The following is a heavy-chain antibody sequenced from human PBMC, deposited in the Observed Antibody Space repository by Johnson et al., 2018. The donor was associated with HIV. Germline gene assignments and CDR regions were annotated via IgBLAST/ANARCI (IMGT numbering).Heavy chain of an antibody. CDR3: ARVGYHDAFDI. CDR1: GFTFSSYD. V-gene: IGHV3-13*01. D-gene: IGHD3-16*02. CDR2: IGTAGDT. J-gene: IGHJ3*02. Sequence: MQLVESGGGLVQPGGSLRLSCAASGFTFSSYDMHWVRQATGKGLEWVSAIGTAGDTYYPGSVKGRFTISRESAKNSLYLQMNSLRAGDTAVYYCARVGYHDAFDIWGQGTMVTVSS.